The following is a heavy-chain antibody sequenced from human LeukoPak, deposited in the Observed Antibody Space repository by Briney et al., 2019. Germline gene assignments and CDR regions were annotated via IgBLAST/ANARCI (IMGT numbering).Heavy chain of an antibody. D-gene: IGHD3-16*01. CDR3: ARGDYDYVWGSFLSLDV. J-gene: IGHJ6*02. Sequence: SQTPSLTCTVSGGSISSGSYYWSWIRQPAGKGLEWIGRIYTSGSTNYNPSLKSRVTISVDTSKNQLSLKLSSVTAADTAVYYCARGDYDYVWGSFLSLDVWGQGTTVTVSS. V-gene: IGHV4-61*02. CDR1: GGSISSGSYY. CDR2: IYTSGST.